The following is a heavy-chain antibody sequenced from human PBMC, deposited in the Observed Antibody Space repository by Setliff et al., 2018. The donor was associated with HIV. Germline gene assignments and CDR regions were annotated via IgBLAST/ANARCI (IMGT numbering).Heavy chain of an antibody. V-gene: IGHV3-33*06. CDR2: IWYDGSNK. D-gene: IGHD1-1*01. Sequence: GGSLRLSCAASGFTFSSYGMPWVRQAPGKGLEWVAVIWYDGSNKYYADSVKGRFTISRDNSKNMLYLQMNSLRAEDTAVYYCAKSGVRPHPSHDYYYYGMDIWGQGTTVTVSS. CDR3: AKSGVRPHPSHDYYYYGMDI. CDR1: GFTFSSYG. J-gene: IGHJ6*02.